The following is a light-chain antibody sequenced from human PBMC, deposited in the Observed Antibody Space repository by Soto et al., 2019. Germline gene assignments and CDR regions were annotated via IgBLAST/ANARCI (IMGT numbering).Light chain of an antibody. CDR1: QSISSW. CDR2: DAS. V-gene: IGKV1-5*01. CDR3: QQYNNYWT. J-gene: IGKJ1*01. Sequence: IQMTQSPSPLSASVGDRVTIPCRASQSISSWLAWYQQQPGNAPKLLIYDASSLESGVPSRFSGSGSATEFTLTISSLQPDDVATYYCQQYNNYWTFGQGTKVDI.